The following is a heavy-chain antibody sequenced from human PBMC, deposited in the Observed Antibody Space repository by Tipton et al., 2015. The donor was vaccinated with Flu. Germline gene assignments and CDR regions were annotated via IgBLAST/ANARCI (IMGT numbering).Heavy chain of an antibody. CDR3: ARHVDRSWMLEF. Sequence: LRLSCAVSGFTVSTSYMSWVRQPPGKGLEWIGNIQYSGHTNYNPSLKSRVTIAVDTSKNQFSLQLSSVAAADTAVYYCARHVDRSWMLEFWGQGTLVTVSS. D-gene: IGHD3-10*01. V-gene: IGHV4-59*02. J-gene: IGHJ4*02. CDR1: GFTVSTSY. CDR2: IQYSGHT.